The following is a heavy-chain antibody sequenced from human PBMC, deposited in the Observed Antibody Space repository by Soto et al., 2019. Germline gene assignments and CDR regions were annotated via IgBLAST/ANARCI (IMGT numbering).Heavy chain of an antibody. V-gene: IGHV3-21*01. J-gene: IGHJ6*02. CDR2: ISSSGYI. D-gene: IGHD2-15*01. Sequence: GSLRRSCVASGFNFNSYTINWVRQAPGKRLEWLSSISSSGYIFSTDSVRGRFTISRDNAKNSVYLQINSLRAEDTAVYFCARDCSGGSCYPGMDVWGQGTTVTVSS. CDR1: GFNFNSYT. CDR3: ARDCSGGSCYPGMDV.